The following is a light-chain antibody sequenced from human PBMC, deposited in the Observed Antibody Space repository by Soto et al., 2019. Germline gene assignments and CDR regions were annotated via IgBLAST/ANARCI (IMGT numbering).Light chain of an antibody. CDR3: CAYAGSYTVL. J-gene: IGLJ2*01. V-gene: IGLV2-11*01. CDR2: DVS. Sequence: QSVLTQPRSVSGSPGQSVTISCTGTSSDVGGYNYVSWYQQHPGKVPKLMMFDVSERPSGVPDRFSGSKSGNTASLSISGLQAEDEADYYCCAYAGSYTVLFGGGTKLTVL. CDR1: SSDVGGYNY.